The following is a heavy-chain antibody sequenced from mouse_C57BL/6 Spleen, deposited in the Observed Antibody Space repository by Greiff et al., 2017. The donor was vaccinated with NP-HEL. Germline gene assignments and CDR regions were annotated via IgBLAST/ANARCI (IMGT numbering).Heavy chain of an antibody. CDR3: ARENYGSSIYYYAMDY. J-gene: IGHJ4*01. CDR1: GYTFTSYW. Sequence: QVQLQQSGAELVRPGSSVKLSCKASGYTFTSYWMDWVKQRPGQGLEWIGNIYPSDSETHYNQKFKDKATLTVDKSSSTAYMQLSSLTSEDSAVYYCARENYGSSIYYYAMDYWGQGTSVTVSS. D-gene: IGHD1-1*01. CDR2: IYPSDSET. V-gene: IGHV1-61*01.